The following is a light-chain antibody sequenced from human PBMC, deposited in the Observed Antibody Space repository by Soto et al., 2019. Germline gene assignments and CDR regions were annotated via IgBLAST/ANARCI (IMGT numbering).Light chain of an antibody. Sequence: DLQMTQSPSSLSASVGDRVTITCRASQSINNYLSWYQHTLGKAPKLLIYAASTLQSGVPSRFSGSGSGTDFTLTISSLHPEDFATYYCQQRSSTPLTFGGGTKVELK. CDR1: QSINNY. V-gene: IGKV1-39*01. CDR3: QQRSSTPLT. CDR2: AAS. J-gene: IGKJ4*01.